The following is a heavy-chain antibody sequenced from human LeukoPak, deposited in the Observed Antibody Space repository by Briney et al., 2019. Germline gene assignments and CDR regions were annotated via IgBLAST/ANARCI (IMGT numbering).Heavy chain of an antibody. CDR1: GGTFSSYA. CDR3: ARDRATTYIAGRGV. V-gene: IGHV1-69*05. Sequence: GASVKVSCKASGGTFSSYAISWVRQAPGQGLEWMGGIIPIFGTANYAQKFQGRVTITTDESTSTAYMELSSLRSEDTAVCYCARDRATTYIAGRGVWGQGTLVTVSS. J-gene: IGHJ4*02. CDR2: IIPIFGTA. D-gene: IGHD1-26*01.